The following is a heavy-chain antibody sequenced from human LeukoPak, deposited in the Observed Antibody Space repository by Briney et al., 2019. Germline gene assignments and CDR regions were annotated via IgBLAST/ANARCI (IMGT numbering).Heavy chain of an antibody. D-gene: IGHD6-19*01. J-gene: IGHJ5*02. CDR1: GFTFSSYW. V-gene: IGHV3-74*01. Sequence: GGSLRLSCAASGFTFSSYWMHWVRQAPGKGLVWVSRINSDGSSTYYADSVKGRFTISRDNSKNTLYLQMNSLRAEDTAVYYCAKDPSSGPNWFDPWGQGTLVTVSS. CDR3: AKDPSSGPNWFDP. CDR2: INSDGSST.